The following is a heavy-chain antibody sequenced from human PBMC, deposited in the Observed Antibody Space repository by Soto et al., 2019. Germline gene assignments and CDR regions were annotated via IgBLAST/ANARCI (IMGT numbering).Heavy chain of an antibody. D-gene: IGHD6-13*01. CDR3: ARFLVEIAAAGWGRPMDV. CDR1: GFTFSSHV. CDR2: ISSGGST. Sequence: PGGSLRLSCAASGFTFSSHVMTWVRQCTGKGLEWVSTISSGGSTYYADSVKGRFTISRDNSRNTLYLQMNSLRAEDTAVYYCARFLVEIAAAGWGRPMDVWGQGTTVTVSS. J-gene: IGHJ6*02. V-gene: IGHV3-23*01.